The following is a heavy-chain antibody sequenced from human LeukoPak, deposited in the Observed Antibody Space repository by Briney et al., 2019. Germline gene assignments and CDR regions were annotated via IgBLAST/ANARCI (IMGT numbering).Heavy chain of an antibody. J-gene: IGHJ4*02. CDR2: IYYSGST. CDR3: ARCSGGSCYLFDY. Sequence: PSETLSLTCTVPGGSISSYYWSWIRQPPGKGLEWIGYIYYSGSTNYNPSLKSRVTISVDTSKNQFSLKLSSVTAADTAVYYCARCSGGSCYLFDYWGQGTLVTVSS. V-gene: IGHV4-59*08. CDR1: GGSISSYY. D-gene: IGHD2-15*01.